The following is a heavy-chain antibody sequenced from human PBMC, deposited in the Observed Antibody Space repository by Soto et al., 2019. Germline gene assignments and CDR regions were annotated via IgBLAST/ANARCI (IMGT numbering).Heavy chain of an antibody. Sequence: GASVKVSCKASGYTFTSYGISWVRQAPGQGLEWMGWISAYNGNTNYAQKFQGWVTMTRDTSISTAYMELSRLRSDDTAVYYCARGEGGYCTNGVCYNYYYYYGMDVWGQGTTVTVSS. J-gene: IGHJ6*02. V-gene: IGHV1-18*01. D-gene: IGHD2-8*01. CDR3: ARGEGGYCTNGVCYNYYYYYGMDV. CDR1: GYTFTSYG. CDR2: ISAYNGNT.